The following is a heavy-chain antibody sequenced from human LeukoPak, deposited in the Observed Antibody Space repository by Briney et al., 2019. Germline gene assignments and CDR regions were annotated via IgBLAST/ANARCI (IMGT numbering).Heavy chain of an antibody. J-gene: IGHJ4*02. Sequence: GGSLRLSCAASGFTFSRYGMSWVGQAPGKGVEWVSAISGSGGSTYYADSVKGRFTISRDNSKNTLYLQINSLRAEDTAVYYCAKDHLPGIVVADRDYWGQGTLVTVSS. CDR3: AKDHLPGIVVADRDY. CDR1: GFTFSRYG. D-gene: IGHD6-19*01. CDR2: ISGSGGST. V-gene: IGHV3-23*01.